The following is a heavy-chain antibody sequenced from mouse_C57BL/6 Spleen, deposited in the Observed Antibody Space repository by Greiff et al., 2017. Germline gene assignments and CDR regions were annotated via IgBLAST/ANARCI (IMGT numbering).Heavy chain of an antibody. CDR2: IYPGDGDT. D-gene: IGHD1-1*01. CDR3: AIFYYGSSYGFAY. J-gene: IGHJ3*01. Sequence: VQLQQSGAELVKPGASVKISCKASGYAFSSYWMNWVKQRPGKGLEWIGQIYPGDGDTNYNGKFKGKATLTADKSSSTAYMQLSSLTSEDSAVYFCAIFYYGSSYGFAYWGQGTLVTVSA. V-gene: IGHV1-80*01. CDR1: GYAFSSYW.